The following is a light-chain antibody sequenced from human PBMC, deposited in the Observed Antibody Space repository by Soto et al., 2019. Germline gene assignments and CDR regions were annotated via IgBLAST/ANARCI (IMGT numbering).Light chain of an antibody. Sequence: IVLTQSPCTLPFSPGERATLACMASQSLKSNYLAWYKPRPGQAPRLLIYDISHRATGVPARLSGSASETEFTLTIRRLKSEYFAVYFCQQYNNWPSFGQGTRLEIK. J-gene: IGKJ5*01. V-gene: IGKV3-15*01. CDR2: DIS. CDR1: QSLKSN. CDR3: QQYNNWPS.